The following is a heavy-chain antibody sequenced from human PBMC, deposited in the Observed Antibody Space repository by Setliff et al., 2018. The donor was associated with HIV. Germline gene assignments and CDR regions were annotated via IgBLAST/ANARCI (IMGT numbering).Heavy chain of an antibody. CDR2: ISAYNGNT. J-gene: IGHJ3*02. CDR3: ARDRPLAYCGGDCPSGGNAFDI. D-gene: IGHD2-21*02. CDR1: GYTFTSYG. Sequence: GASLKVSCKASGYTFTSYGISWVRQAPGQGLEWMGWISAYNGNTNYAQKLQGRVTMTTDTSTSTAYMELRSLRSDDTAVYYCARDRPLAYCGGDCPSGGNAFDIWGQGTMVTVSS. V-gene: IGHV1-18*01.